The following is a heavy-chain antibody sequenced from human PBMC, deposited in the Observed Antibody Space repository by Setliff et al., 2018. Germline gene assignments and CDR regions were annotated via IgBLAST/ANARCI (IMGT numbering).Heavy chain of an antibody. CDR3: ARDRTAYSYGLDV. V-gene: IGHV4-59*11. J-gene: IGHJ6*02. D-gene: IGHD5-18*01. Sequence: PSETLSLTCTVSGASINNHFWSWIRQPPGKGLEWIGYLSHSGSSNYNPSLKSRVTMLVDTSKNQFSLNLKSVTAADTAVYYCARDRTAYSYGLDVWGQGTTVTVSS. CDR1: GASINNHF. CDR2: LSHSGSS.